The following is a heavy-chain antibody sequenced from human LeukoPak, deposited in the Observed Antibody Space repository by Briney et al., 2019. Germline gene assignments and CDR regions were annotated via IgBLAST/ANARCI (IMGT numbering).Heavy chain of an antibody. CDR3: ARPVRDGYKSGAFDI. J-gene: IGHJ3*02. D-gene: IGHD5-24*01. V-gene: IGHV1-69*06. CDR1: GYTFTSYG. Sequence: ASVKVSCKASGYTFTSYGISWVRQAPGQGLEWMGGIIPIFGTANYAQKFQGRVTITADKSTSTAYMELSSLRSEDTAVYYCARPVRDGYKSGAFDIWGQGTMVTVSS. CDR2: IIPIFGTA.